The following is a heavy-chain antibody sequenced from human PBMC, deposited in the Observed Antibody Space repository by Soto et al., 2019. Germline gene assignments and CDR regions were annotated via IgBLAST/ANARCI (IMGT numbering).Heavy chain of an antibody. V-gene: IGHV4-59*08. CDR1: GGSISSYC. CDR2: IYYSGST. J-gene: IGHJ6*02. Sequence: PSETLSLTCTVSGGSISSYCWSWIRQPPGKGLEWIGYIYYSGSTNYSPSFQGHVTISLDKSISTAYLQWSSLKASDTAMYYCARHFVVYYYGMDVWGQGTTVTVSS. D-gene: IGHD2-15*01. CDR3: ARHFVVYYYGMDV.